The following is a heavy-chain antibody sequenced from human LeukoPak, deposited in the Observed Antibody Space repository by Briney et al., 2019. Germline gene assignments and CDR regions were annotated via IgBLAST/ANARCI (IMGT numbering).Heavy chain of an antibody. CDR1: GYTFTGYY. V-gene: IGHV1-2*02. CDR3: ARDFSSGFSYYYYYMDV. J-gene: IGHJ6*03. D-gene: IGHD6-19*01. CDR2: INPNSGGT. Sequence: GASVKVSCKASGYTFTGYYMHWVRQAPGQGLEWMGWINPNSGGTNYAQKFQGRVTMTRDTSISTAYMELSRLRSDDTAVYYCARDFSSGFSYYYYYMDVWGKGTTVTVSS.